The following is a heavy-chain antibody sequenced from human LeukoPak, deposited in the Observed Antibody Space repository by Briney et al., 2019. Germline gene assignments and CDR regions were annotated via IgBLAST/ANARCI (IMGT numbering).Heavy chain of an antibody. V-gene: IGHV3-74*01. Sequence: GGSLRLSCAASGFTFSIYWMHWVRQAPGKGLEWVSRINSDGSSTTYADSVKGRFTISRDNAKNTLYLQMNSLRAGDTAVYYCADRNFDYWGQGTLVTVSS. J-gene: IGHJ4*02. CDR2: INSDGSST. CDR3: ADRNFDY. CDR1: GFTFSIYW.